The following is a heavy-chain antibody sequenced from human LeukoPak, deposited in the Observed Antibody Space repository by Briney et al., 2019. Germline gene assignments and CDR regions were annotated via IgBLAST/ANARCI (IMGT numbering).Heavy chain of an antibody. CDR1: GGSISSYY. J-gene: IGHJ5*02. D-gene: IGHD1-26*01. CDR3: AGTTNAWFDP. V-gene: IGHV4-59*01. Sequence: PSETLSLTCTVSGGSISSYYWSWIRQPLGKGLEWIGYIYYSGSTNYNPSLKSRVTISVDTSKNQFSLKLSSVTAADTAVYYCAGTTNAWFDPWGQGTLVTVSS. CDR2: IYYSGST.